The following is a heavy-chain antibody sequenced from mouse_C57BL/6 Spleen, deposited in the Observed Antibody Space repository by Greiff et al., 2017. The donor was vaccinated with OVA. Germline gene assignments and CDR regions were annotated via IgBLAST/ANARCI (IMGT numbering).Heavy chain of an antibody. Sequence: QVQLQQPGAELVMPGASVKMSCKASGYPFTSSWMHWVKQRPGKGLEWIGAIDPSDGYTTYNQKFKGKSTLTVDKSSSTAYMQLSSLTSEDSAVYYCAGSNYDYYAMDYWGQGTSVTVSS. V-gene: IGHV1-69*01. J-gene: IGHJ4*01. CDR3: AGSNYDYYAMDY. CDR1: GYPFTSSW. CDR2: IDPSDGYT. D-gene: IGHD2-5*01.